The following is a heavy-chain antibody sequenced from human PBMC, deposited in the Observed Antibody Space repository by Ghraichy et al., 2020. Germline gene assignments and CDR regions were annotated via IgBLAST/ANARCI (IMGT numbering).Heavy chain of an antibody. CDR1: GGSISRFY. V-gene: IGHV4-59*01. CDR2: IYYSGTT. Sequence: SETLSLTCTVSGGSISRFYWTWLRQPPGKGLKWIGYIYYSGTTNYNPSLMSRVTFSVDTSKNQFSLKLTSVTAADTAVYYCARRGPYDILTGYYIDAFDIWGLGTMVTVSS. D-gene: IGHD3-9*01. J-gene: IGHJ3*02. CDR3: ARRGPYDILTGYYIDAFDI.